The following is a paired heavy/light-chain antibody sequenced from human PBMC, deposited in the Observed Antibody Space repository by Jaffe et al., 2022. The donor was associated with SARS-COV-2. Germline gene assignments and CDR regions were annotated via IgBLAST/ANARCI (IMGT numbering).Light chain of an antibody. V-gene: IGKV1-5*03. J-gene: IGKJ4*01. CDR1: QSISSW. CDR2: KAS. Sequence: DIQMTQSPSTLSASVGDRVTITCRASQSISSWLAWYQQKPGKAPKLLIYKASSLESGVPSRFSGSGSGTEFTLTISSLQPDDFATYYCQQYNSYLTFGGGTKVEIK. CDR3: QQYNSYLT.
Heavy chain of an antibody. Sequence: EVQLVESGGGLVQPGGSLRLSCAASGFTFSSYAMNWVRQAPGKGLEWVSAISGSGDITYYTDSVKGRFTFSRDNSKNTLYLQMNSLRAEDTAVYYCAKAMSIAAAGTCFDCWGQGTLVTVSS. CDR2: ISGSGDIT. J-gene: IGHJ4*02. V-gene: IGHV3-23*04. D-gene: IGHD6-13*01. CDR1: GFTFSSYA. CDR3: AKAMSIAAAGTCFDC.